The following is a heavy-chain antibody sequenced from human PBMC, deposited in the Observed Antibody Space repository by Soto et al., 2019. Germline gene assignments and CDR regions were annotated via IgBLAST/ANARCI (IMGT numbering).Heavy chain of an antibody. V-gene: IGHV3-21*01. CDR3: ARDQCSSTSCYSF. CDR1: GFTFSSYS. D-gene: IGHD2-2*01. CDR2: ISSSSSYI. J-gene: IGHJ4*02. Sequence: GGSLRLSCAASGFTFSSYSMNWVRQAPGKGLEWVSSISSSSSYIYYADSVKGRFTISRDNAKNSLYLQMNSLRAEDTAVYYCARDQCSSTSCYSFWGKGTLVTVSS.